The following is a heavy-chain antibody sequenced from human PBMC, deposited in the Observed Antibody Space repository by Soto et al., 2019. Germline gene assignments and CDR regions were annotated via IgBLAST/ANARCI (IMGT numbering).Heavy chain of an antibody. CDR1: GFTFSSYA. CDR2: ISGSGGST. CDR3: AKDLIVVVVAATFNAFDI. D-gene: IGHD2-15*01. V-gene: IGHV3-23*01. Sequence: PGGSLRLSCAAPGFTFSSYAMSWVRQAPGKGLEWVSAISGSGGSTYYADSVKGRFTISRDNSKNTLYLQMNSLRAEDTAVYYCAKDLIVVVVAATFNAFDIWRQGTMVTVSS. J-gene: IGHJ3*02.